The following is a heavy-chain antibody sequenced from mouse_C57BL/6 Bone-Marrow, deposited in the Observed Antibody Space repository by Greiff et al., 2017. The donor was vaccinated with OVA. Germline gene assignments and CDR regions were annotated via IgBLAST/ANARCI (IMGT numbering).Heavy chain of an antibody. J-gene: IGHJ2*01. V-gene: IGHV2-2*01. D-gene: IGHD2-2*01. CDR1: GFSLTSYG. Sequence: VKLVESGPGLVQPSQCLSITCTASGFSLTSYGVHWVRQSPGKGLEWLGVIWSGGSTDYNAAFISRLSISKDNSKSQVFFKMNSLQADDTAIYYCARGWLRRYFDYWGQGTTLTVSS. CDR2: IWSGGST. CDR3: ARGWLRRYFDY.